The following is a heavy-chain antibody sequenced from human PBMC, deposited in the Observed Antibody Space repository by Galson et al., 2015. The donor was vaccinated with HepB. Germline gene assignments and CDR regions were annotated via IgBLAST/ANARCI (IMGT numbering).Heavy chain of an antibody. V-gene: IGHV1-3*01. CDR2: INAGKGNT. J-gene: IGHJ4*02. CDR1: GYTFTTYA. D-gene: IGHD6-19*01. CDR3: ARGLIVAVAATLDY. Sequence: SVKVSCKASGYTFTTYAIHWVRQAPGQRPEWMGWINAGKGNTIYSKKFQDRVTFSRDTSASTASMELGSLTSEDTAVYFCARGLIVAVAATLDYWCQGTLVTVSS.